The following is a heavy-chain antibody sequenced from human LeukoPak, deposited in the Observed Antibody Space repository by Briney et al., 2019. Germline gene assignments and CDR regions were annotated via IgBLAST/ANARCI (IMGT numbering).Heavy chain of an antibody. J-gene: IGHJ5*02. D-gene: IGHD1-14*01. V-gene: IGHV3-66*02. CDR1: GFTVSSNY. CDR3: ASSATGWFDP. CDR2: IYSGGST. Sequence: GGSLRLSCAASGFTVSSNYMSWVRQAPGKGLEWVSVIYSGGSTYYADSVKGRFTISRDNSKNTLYLQMNSVRAEDTAVYYCASSATGWFDPWGQGTLVTVSS.